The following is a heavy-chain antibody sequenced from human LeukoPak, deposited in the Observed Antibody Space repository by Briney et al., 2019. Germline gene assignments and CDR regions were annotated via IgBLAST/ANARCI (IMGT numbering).Heavy chain of an antibody. CDR2: IYAGNGNT. V-gene: IGHV1-3*01. Sequence: GASVKVSCKASGYTFTSYAMHWVRQAPGQRLEWMGWIYAGNGNTKYSQKFQGRVTITRDTSASTAYMELRSLRSDDTAVYYCARDTFGYDSSGYDYWGQGTLVTVSS. CDR3: ARDTFGYDSSGYDY. J-gene: IGHJ4*02. CDR1: GYTFTSYA. D-gene: IGHD3-22*01.